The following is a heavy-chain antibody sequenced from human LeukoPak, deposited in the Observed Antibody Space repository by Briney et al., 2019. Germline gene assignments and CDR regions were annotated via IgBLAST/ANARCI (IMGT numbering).Heavy chain of an antibody. CDR2: IQQDGTNK. J-gene: IGHJ4*02. Sequence: GGSLRLSCAASGFIFSSYGIHWVRQAPGKGLDWVAFIQQDGTNKYYADSVKGRFTISRDNSKNTLFLQMNGLRAEDTAVYYCARVWEQWLREPFDYWGQGTLVTVSS. CDR1: GFIFSSYG. CDR3: ARVWEQWLREPFDY. D-gene: IGHD6-19*01. V-gene: IGHV3-30*02.